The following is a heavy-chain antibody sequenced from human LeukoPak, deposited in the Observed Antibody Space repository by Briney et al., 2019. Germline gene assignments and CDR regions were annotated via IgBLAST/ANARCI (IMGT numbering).Heavy chain of an antibody. CDR3: AKDLHDIVVVPAAILDF. Sequence: GGSLRLSCVASGFTFDDYGMSWVRQAPGKGLEWVSGINWNGGSTGYVDSVKGRFTISRDNSKNTLYLQMNSLRAEDTAIYYCAKDLHDIVVVPAAILDFWGQGTLVTVSS. CDR1: GFTFDDYG. V-gene: IGHV3-20*04. D-gene: IGHD2-2*01. CDR2: INWNGGST. J-gene: IGHJ4*02.